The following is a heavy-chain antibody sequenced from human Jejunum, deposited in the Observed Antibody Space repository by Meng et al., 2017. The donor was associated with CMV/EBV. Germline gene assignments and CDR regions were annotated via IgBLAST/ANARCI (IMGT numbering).Heavy chain of an antibody. J-gene: IGHJ4*02. V-gene: IGHV3-7*01. Sequence: SCAASGFTLSSYWMSWVRQAPGKGLEWVANIKQDGSEKNYVDSVKGRFTISRDNAKNSLYLQMNSLRAEDTAVYYCARGITIDYWGQGTLVTVSS. CDR3: ARGITIDY. CDR1: GFTLSSYW. D-gene: IGHD5-24*01. CDR2: IKQDGSEK.